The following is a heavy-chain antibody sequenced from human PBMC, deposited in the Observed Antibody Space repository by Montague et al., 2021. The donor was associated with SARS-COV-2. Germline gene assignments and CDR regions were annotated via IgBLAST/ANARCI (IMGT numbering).Heavy chain of an antibody. CDR1: GGSISSNCYY. J-gene: IGHJ6*02. D-gene: IGHD6-6*01. Sequence: SETLSLTCTVSGGSISSNCYYWIWIRQPPGQELDWIVSIYYSTSTYYTPTIKSPITISIDKSQNQFSLNLITVTAAATAVYYCARDPDETYSSFYYYYYAMDVWGQGTTVTVSS. CDR3: ARDPDETYSSFYYYYYAMDV. CDR2: IYYSTST. V-gene: IGHV4-39*07.